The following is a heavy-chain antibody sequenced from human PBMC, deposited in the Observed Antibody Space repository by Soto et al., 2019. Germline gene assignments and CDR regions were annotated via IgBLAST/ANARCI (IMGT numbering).Heavy chain of an antibody. CDR2: ISDTGGNT. Sequence: GGSLRLSCAASGFTFSSYATSWVRQAPGKGLEWISSISDTGGNTYYADSMKGRFTISRDNSKSTLYLQMNSLRAEDTAVYYCAKAGPNSHGRNYFDHWGQGNLVTVS. CDR3: AKAGPNSHGRNYFDH. V-gene: IGHV3-23*01. CDR1: GFTFSSYA. D-gene: IGHD1-26*01. J-gene: IGHJ4*02.